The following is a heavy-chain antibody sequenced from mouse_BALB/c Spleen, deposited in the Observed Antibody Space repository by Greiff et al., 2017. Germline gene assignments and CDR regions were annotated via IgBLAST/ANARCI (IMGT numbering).Heavy chain of an antibody. CDR1: GFTFSSYT. J-gene: IGHJ4*01. CDR3: ARSITPLYARDY. CDR2: ISNGGGST. V-gene: IGHV5-12-2*01. D-gene: IGHD1-1*01. Sequence: EVMLVESGGGLVQPGGSLKLSCAASGFTFSSYTMSWVRQTPEKRLEWVAYISNGGGSTYYPDTVKGRFTISRDNAKNTLYLQMSSLKSEDTAMYYCARSITPLYARDYWGQGTSVTVSA.